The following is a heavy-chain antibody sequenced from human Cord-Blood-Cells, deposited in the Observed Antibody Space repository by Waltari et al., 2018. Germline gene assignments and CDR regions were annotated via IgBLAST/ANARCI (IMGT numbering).Heavy chain of an antibody. CDR1: GYTFTGYY. V-gene: IGHV1-2*02. CDR3: ARDIGLTMVRGDEAFDI. J-gene: IGHJ3*02. Sequence: QVQLVQSGAEVKKPGASVKVSCKASGYTFTGYYMHWVRQAPGQGLEWMGWINPNSGGTNHPQKFQGRVTMTRDTSISTAYMELSRLRSDDTAVYYCARDIGLTMVRGDEAFDIWGQGTMVTVSS. CDR2: INPNSGGT. D-gene: IGHD3-10*01.